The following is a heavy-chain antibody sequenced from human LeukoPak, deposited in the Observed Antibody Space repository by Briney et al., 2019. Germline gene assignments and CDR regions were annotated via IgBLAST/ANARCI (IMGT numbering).Heavy chain of an antibody. CDR3: ATDYGDQEFDY. J-gene: IGHJ4*02. Sequence: NPSQTLSLTCTVSGGSISSGSYYWSWIRQPAGKGLEWIGRIYTSGSTNYNPSLKSRVTISVDTSKNQFSLKLSSVTAADTAVYYCATDYGDQEFDYWGQGTLVTVSS. D-gene: IGHD4-17*01. CDR2: IYTSGST. V-gene: IGHV4-61*02. CDR1: GGSISSGSYY.